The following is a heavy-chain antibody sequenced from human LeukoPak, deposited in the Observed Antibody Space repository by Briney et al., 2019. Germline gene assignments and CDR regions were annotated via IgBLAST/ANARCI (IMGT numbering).Heavy chain of an antibody. D-gene: IGHD1-1*01. CDR2: ITDSATT. Sequence: ASETLSLTCAVSFGSLSDYNWSWLRQSPEKGLQWIGEITDSATTHYNPSLETRVTISIDTAKRQFSLRLTSLTAAGTAVYYCARGLDLDGLDSWGQGTLVTVSS. CDR1: FGSLSDYN. J-gene: IGHJ4*02. V-gene: IGHV4-34*01. CDR3: ARGLDLDGLDS.